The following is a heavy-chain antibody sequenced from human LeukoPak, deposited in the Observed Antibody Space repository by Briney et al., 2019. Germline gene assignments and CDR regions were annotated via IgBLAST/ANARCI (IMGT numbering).Heavy chain of an antibody. CDR2: TSGSGQTT. D-gene: IGHD3-10*01. J-gene: IGHJ4*01. CDR3: TKDTYFYGSATFSSDF. CDR1: GFIFSSCA. V-gene: IGHV3-23*01. Sequence: AGGSLRLSCSASGFIFSSCAMSWVRQAPGKGVEWVAATSGSGQTTYYGGSVKGRFTISRNNSNHAVSLQMSSLTAENTAVYYCTKDTYFYGSATFSSDFWGPGTLVTVS.